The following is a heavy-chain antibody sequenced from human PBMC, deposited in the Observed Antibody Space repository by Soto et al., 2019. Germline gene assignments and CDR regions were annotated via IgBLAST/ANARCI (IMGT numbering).Heavy chain of an antibody. Sequence: PSETLSLTCTVSGGSFSTYYWSWIRQPPGEGLEWIGYIYYSGSTNSNPSLKSRVTLSVDTSKNQFSLRLSSVTAADTAVYYCARDQGGPFDYWGQGTLVTVSS. V-gene: IGHV4-59*01. J-gene: IGHJ4*02. D-gene: IGHD2-15*01. CDR2: IYYSGST. CDR1: GGSFSTYY. CDR3: ARDQGGPFDY.